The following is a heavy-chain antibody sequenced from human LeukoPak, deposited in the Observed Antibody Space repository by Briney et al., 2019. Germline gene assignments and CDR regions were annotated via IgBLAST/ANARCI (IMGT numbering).Heavy chain of an antibody. CDR1: GFTFSSYS. D-gene: IGHD6-13*01. Sequence: GGSLRLSCAASGFTFSSYSMNWVRQAAGKGLEWVSYISSSSSTIYYADSVKGRFTISRDNAKNSLYLQMNSLRAEDTAVYYCARDGAAAAYDYWGQGTLVTVSS. V-gene: IGHV3-48*04. J-gene: IGHJ4*02. CDR3: ARDGAAAAYDY. CDR2: ISSSSSTI.